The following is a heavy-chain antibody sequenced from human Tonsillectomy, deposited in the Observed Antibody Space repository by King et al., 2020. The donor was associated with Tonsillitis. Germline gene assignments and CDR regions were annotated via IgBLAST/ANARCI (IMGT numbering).Heavy chain of an antibody. V-gene: IGHV1-69*01. CDR2: IIPMFDTT. CDR3: ARVGEGGPSSYYGMDV. CDR1: GDTFSNYA. D-gene: IGHD3-16*01. Sequence: VQLVQSGAEVKKPGSSVKVSCKASGDTFSNYAISWVRQAPGQGLEWMGVIIPMFDTTNYAQKLQGRVTITADESRRTAYLELSSLRSEDTGVYYCARVGEGGPSSYYGMDVWGQGTTVTVSS. J-gene: IGHJ6*02.